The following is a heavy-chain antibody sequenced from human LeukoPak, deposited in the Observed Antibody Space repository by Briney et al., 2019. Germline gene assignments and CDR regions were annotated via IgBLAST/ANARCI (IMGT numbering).Heavy chain of an antibody. D-gene: IGHD6-19*01. CDR2: IYYSGST. Sequence: PSETLSLTCTVSGGSISSSSYYWGWIRQPPGKGLEWIGSIYYSGSTYYNPSLKSRVTISVDTSKNQFSLKLSSVTAADTAVYYCARVTRPGLGAFDIWGQGTMVTVSS. CDR3: ARVTRPGLGAFDI. CDR1: GGSISSSSYY. V-gene: IGHV4-39*07. J-gene: IGHJ3*02.